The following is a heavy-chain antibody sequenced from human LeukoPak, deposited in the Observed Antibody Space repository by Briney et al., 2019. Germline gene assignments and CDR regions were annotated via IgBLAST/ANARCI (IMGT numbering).Heavy chain of an antibody. D-gene: IGHD6-19*01. V-gene: IGHV3-23*01. CDR2: IFGSGGSA. J-gene: IGHJ4*02. CDR3: GKTTVGYSSGRYPGWPVDY. CDR1: GFTFNNYA. Sequence: GSPGLSRSASGFTFNNYAMYWVRQAPGKGLGGVSGIFGSGGSAHYADSVKGRFTISRDNSKNTVYLQMDSLRVEDTAVYYYGKTTVGYSSGRYPGWPVDYWGQGTLVTVSS.